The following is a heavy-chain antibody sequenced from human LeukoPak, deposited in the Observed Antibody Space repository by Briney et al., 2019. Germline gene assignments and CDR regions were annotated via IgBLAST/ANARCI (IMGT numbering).Heavy chain of an antibody. J-gene: IGHJ4*02. Sequence: ASVTVSCTSAGYTFTTYDMHWGWQGPGQGHEWMGVINPNGGGTSYAQKFEARLTMTRDTSTSTVFMELSSLRSEDTAMYYCASDPSGAWQWFDYWGQGTLVTVSS. CDR3: ASDPSGAWQWFDY. V-gene: IGHV1-46*01. CDR2: INPNGGGT. CDR1: GYTFTTYD. D-gene: IGHD6-19*01.